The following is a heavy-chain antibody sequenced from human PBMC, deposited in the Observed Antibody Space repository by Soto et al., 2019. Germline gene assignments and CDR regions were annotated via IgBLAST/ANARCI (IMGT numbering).Heavy chain of an antibody. CDR3: ARDLTPARFSAYCDY. Sequence: QVQLVQSGAEVKKPGAPVKFSCKASGYTFTSYAMHWVRQAPGQRLEWMGWINAGNGNTKYSQKFQGRVTITRDTSASTAYMELSSMRSEDTAVYYCARDLTPARFSAYCDYWGQGTLVTVSS. V-gene: IGHV1-3*01. CDR2: INAGNGNT. CDR1: GYTFTSYA. J-gene: IGHJ4*02. D-gene: IGHD3-3*02.